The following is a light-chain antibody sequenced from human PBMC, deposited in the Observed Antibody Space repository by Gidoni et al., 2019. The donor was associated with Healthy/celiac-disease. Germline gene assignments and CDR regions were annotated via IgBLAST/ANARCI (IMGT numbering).Light chain of an antibody. CDR2: WAS. Sequence: IVMTQSPDSLAVSLGERATIHCKSSQSVLYSSNNKNYLAWYQQKPGQPPKLLIYWASTRESGVPDRFSGSGSGTDFTLTISSLQAEDVAVYYCQQYYSTPQTFGQGTKLEIK. V-gene: IGKV4-1*01. CDR1: QSVLYSSNNKNY. CDR3: QQYYSTPQT. J-gene: IGKJ2*01.